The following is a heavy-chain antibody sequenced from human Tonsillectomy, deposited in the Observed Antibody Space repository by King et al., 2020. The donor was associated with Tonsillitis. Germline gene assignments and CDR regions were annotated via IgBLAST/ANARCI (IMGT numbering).Heavy chain of an antibody. V-gene: IGHV4-34*01. CDR2: LNHSGST. CDR3: ARGVVGATRFDY. Sequence: VQLQQWGAGLLKPSETLSLTCAVYGGSFSGYYWSWIRQPPGKGLEWIGELNHSGSTNFNPSLKSRVTISVDTSMKQFSLKLSSVTAADTAVYYCARGVVGATRFDYWGQGTLVTVSS. CDR1: GGSFSGYY. D-gene: IGHD1-26*01. J-gene: IGHJ4*02.